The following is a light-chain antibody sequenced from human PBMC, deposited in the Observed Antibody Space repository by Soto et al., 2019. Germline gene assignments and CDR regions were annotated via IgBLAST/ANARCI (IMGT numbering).Light chain of an antibody. CDR2: GNF. J-gene: IGLJ1*01. Sequence: QSVLTQPPSVSGAPGQRVTISCTGTSSNIATRYDVHWYQQIPGTAPRLLIYGNFYRPSGVPARFSGSKSGASASLVITGLQAEDEADYYCCSYAGSSYVFGTGTKLTVL. V-gene: IGLV1-40*01. CDR3: CSYAGSSYV. CDR1: SSNIATRYD.